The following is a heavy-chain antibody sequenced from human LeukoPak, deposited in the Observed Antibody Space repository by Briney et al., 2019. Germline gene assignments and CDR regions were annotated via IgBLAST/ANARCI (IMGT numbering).Heavy chain of an antibody. CDR2: IYTSGST. CDR3: ARAEIAAAGNFDY. Sequence: SETLSLTCTVSGGSISSYYWSWIRQPPGKGLEWIGYIYTSGSTNYNPSLKSRVTISVDTSKNQFSLKLSSVTAADTAVYYCARAEIAAAGNFDYWGQGTLVTVSS. J-gene: IGHJ4*02. CDR1: GGSISSYY. D-gene: IGHD6-13*01. V-gene: IGHV4-4*08.